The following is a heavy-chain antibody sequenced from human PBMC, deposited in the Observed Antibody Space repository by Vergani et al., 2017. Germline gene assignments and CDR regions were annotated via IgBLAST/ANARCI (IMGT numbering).Heavy chain of an antibody. Sequence: QGQLVESGGGLVKPGGSLRLSCAASRFDFSDYYMSWIRQAPGKGLEWIGYIYYSGSTYYNPSLKSRVTISVDTSKNQFSLKLSSVTAADTAVYYCARVVSSGRNYYYYYYMDVWGKGTTVTVSS. D-gene: IGHD3-22*01. J-gene: IGHJ6*03. V-gene: IGHV4-30-4*01. CDR3: ARVVSSGRNYYYYYYMDV. CDR1: RFDFSDYY. CDR2: IYYSGST.